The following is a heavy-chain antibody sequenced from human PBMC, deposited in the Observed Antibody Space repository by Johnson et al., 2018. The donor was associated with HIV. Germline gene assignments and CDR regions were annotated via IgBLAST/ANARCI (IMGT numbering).Heavy chain of an antibody. Sequence: VQLVESGGGVVQPGRSLRLSCAASGFTFSSYAMHWVRQAPGKGLEWVAVISYDGSNKYYADSVKGRFTISRDNAKASVSLRMNSLRAEDSAVYYCARGGARSSGYYSAFDIWGQGTMVTVSS. CDR2: ISYDGSNK. CDR3: ARGGARSSGYYSAFDI. CDR1: GFTFSSYA. D-gene: IGHD3-22*01. V-gene: IGHV3-30-3*01. J-gene: IGHJ3*02.